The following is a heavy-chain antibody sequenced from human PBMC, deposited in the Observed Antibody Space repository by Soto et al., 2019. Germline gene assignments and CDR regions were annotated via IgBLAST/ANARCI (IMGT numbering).Heavy chain of an antibody. J-gene: IGHJ4*02. CDR3: AKVHGSGSYNNFPDY. CDR1: GFPFSSYA. V-gene: IGHV3-23*01. CDR2: ISGSGGST. D-gene: IGHD3-10*01. Sequence: EVQLLESGGGFVQPGGSLGLSCAASGFPFSSYAMTWVRQAPGKGLEWVSLISGSGGSTYYADSVKGRFTISRDNSRDTLYLQMNSLRAEDTDVYYCAKVHGSGSYNNFPDYWGQGTLVTVSS.